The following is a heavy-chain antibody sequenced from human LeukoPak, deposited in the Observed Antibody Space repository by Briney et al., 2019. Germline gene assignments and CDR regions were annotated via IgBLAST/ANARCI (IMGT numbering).Heavy chain of an antibody. CDR2: IYYSGST. D-gene: IGHD4-17*01. V-gene: IGHV4-59*12. CDR1: GGSISSYY. CDR3: ASLYGALTVTTEGTAFDY. J-gene: IGHJ4*02. Sequence: SETLSLTCTVSGGSISSYYWSWIRQPPGKGLEWIGYIYYSGSTNYNPSLKSRVTISVDTSKNQFSLKLSSVTAADTAVYYCASLYGALTVTTEGTAFDYWGQGTLVTVSS.